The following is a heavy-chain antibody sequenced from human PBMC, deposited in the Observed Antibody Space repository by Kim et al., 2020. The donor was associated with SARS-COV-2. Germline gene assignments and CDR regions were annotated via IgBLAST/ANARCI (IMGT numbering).Heavy chain of an antibody. Sequence: ASVKVSCKASGYTFTGYYMHWVRQAPGQGLEWMGRINPNSGGTNYAQKFQGRVTMTRDTSISTAYMELSRLRSDDTAVYYCASDYDSSGYRSPEAFDIWGQGTMVTVSS. V-gene: IGHV1-2*06. CDR1: GYTFTGYY. CDR2: INPNSGGT. D-gene: IGHD3-22*01. J-gene: IGHJ3*02. CDR3: ASDYDSSGYRSPEAFDI.